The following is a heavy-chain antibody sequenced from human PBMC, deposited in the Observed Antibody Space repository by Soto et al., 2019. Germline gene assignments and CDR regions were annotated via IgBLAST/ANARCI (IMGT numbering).Heavy chain of an antibody. CDR3: AKATTNGGWFNPFDY. V-gene: IGHV3-23*01. J-gene: IGHJ4*02. Sequence: GGSLRLSCAASGFSFVNYAMNWVRQAPGKGLEWVSGLSGSGTSTYYADSVKGRFTISRDNSRDTLFLQMNSLTADDTAVYYCAKATTNGGWFNPFDYWGQGTLVTVSS. CDR2: LSGSGTST. D-gene: IGHD6-19*01. CDR1: GFSFVNYA.